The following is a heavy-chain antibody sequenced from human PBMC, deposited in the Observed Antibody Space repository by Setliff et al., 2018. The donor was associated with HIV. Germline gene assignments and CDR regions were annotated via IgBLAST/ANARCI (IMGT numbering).Heavy chain of an antibody. Sequence: PSETLSLTCTVSGASISSGDSYWSWIRQSAEKGLEWIGRLYTTGSTNYNPSLKSRVTMSVDTSKNQFSLRLTSVTAADTAVYFCARLRITMIMMLNYFDYWGQGTLVTVSS. CDR3: ARLRITMIMMLNYFDY. V-gene: IGHV4-61*02. CDR2: LYTTGST. D-gene: IGHD3-22*01. CDR1: GASISSGDSY. J-gene: IGHJ4*02.